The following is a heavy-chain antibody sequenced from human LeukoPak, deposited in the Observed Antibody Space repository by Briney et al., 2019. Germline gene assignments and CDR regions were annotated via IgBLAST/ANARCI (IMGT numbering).Heavy chain of an antibody. CDR2: IYYSGST. CDR3: ARNGDTAMDPYYFDY. D-gene: IGHD5-18*01. Sequence: SETLSLTCSVSGGSISSSSYYWGWIRQPPGKGLEWIGSIYYSGSTYYNPSLKSRVTISVDTSKNQFSLKLSSVTAADTAVYYCARNGDTAMDPYYFDYWGQGTLVTVSS. CDR1: GGSISSSSYY. V-gene: IGHV4-39*07. J-gene: IGHJ4*02.